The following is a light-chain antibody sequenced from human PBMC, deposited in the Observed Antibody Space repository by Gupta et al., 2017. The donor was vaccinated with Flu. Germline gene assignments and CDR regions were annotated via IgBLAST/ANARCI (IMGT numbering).Light chain of an antibody. Sequence: DIVMTQSPLSLPVTPGEPASISCRSSQSLLHNNGYNYLDWYLQKPGQSPQLLIYLGSKRASGVTDRFSGSGEVKDFTLKSSRGEDEAGGGYYCTQDLPTYTFGGGTKVDIK. V-gene: IGKV2-28*01. CDR1: QSLLHNNGYNY. CDR3: TQDLPTYT. CDR2: LGS. J-gene: IGKJ4*01.